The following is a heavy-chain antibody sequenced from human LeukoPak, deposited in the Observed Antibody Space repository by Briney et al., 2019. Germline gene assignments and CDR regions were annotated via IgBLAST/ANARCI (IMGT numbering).Heavy chain of an antibody. J-gene: IGHJ4*02. CDR3: ALSSGAFDSAGYFDY. CDR2: IYPNNSDS. CDR1: GYSFTNYW. D-gene: IGHD2-15*01. Sequence: PGDSLKISCKGSGYSFTNYWVGWVRQMPGKDLEWMGIIYPNNSDSRYSPSFRGQVTISVDRSITTAYLQWNSLKPSDTAMYYCALSSGAFDSAGYFDYWGQGTLVTVSS. V-gene: IGHV5-51*01.